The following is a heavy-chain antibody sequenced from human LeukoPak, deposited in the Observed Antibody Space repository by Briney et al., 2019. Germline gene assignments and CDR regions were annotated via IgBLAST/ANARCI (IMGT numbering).Heavy chain of an antibody. J-gene: IGHJ4*02. CDR2: IGIGGDT. V-gene: IGHV3-13*01. Sequence: GGSLRLSCAASGFTFSSYDMHWVRQATGKGLEWVSAIGIGGDTYYPGSVKGRFTISRENAKNSLYLQMNSLRAGDTAVYYCARGGIPVTGIDEVDYWGQGTLVNVSS. CDR3: ARGGIPVTGIDEVDY. D-gene: IGHD2-21*02. CDR1: GFTFSSYD.